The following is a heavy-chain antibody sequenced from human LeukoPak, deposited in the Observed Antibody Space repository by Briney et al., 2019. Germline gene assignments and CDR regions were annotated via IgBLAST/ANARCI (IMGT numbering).Heavy chain of an antibody. CDR3: ARSPNCGGDCS. V-gene: IGHV3-74*01. CDR1: GFAFSTYW. CDR2: IDSDGTRT. D-gene: IGHD2-21*02. Sequence: GGSLRLSCAASGFAFSTYWMHWVRQAPGKGLVWVSRIDSDGTRTTYADSVKGRFTISRDNAKNTLYLQMNSLRAEDTAVYYCARSPNCGGDCSWGQGTLVAVSS. J-gene: IGHJ5*02.